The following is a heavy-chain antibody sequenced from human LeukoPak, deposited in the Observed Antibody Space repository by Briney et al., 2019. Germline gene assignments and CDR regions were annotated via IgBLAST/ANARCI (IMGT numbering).Heavy chain of an antibody. CDR2: IKQDGSEK. J-gene: IGHJ5*02. CDR1: GFTFSSYW. D-gene: IGHD5-24*01. CDR3: ARDQRPNWNDA. Sequence: PGGSLRLSCAASGFTFSSYWMSWVRQAPGKGLEWVANIKQDGSEKYYVDSVKGRFTISRDNAKNSLCLQMNSLRAEDTAVYYCARDQRPNWNDAWGQGTLVTVSS. V-gene: IGHV3-7*01.